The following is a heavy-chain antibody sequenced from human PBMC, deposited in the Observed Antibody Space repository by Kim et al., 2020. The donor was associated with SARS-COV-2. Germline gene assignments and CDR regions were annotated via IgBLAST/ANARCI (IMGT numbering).Heavy chain of an antibody. J-gene: IGHJ4*02. CDR1: GYTLTELS. CDR3: ATVSVYYYDSSGYYPFED. D-gene: IGHD3-22*01. Sequence: ASVKVSCKVSGYTLTELSMHWVRQAPGKGLEWMGGFDPEDGETIYAQKFQGRVTMTEDTSTDTAYMELSSLRSEDTAVYYCATVSVYYYDSSGYYPFEDWGQGTLVTVSS. CDR2: FDPEDGET. V-gene: IGHV1-24*01.